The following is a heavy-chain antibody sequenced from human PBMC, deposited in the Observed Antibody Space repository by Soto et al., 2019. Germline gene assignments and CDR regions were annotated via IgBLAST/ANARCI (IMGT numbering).Heavy chain of an antibody. D-gene: IGHD3-22*01. V-gene: IGHV4-59*01. Sequence: SETLSLTCTVSGGSISSYYWSWIRQPPGKGLEWIGYIYYSGSTNYNPSLKSRVTISVDTSKNQFSLKLSSVTAADTAVYYCASSLETYYYDSSGYCPLPFDYWGQGTLVTVSS. CDR1: GGSISSYY. CDR3: ASSLETYYYDSSGYCPLPFDY. J-gene: IGHJ4*02. CDR2: IYYSGST.